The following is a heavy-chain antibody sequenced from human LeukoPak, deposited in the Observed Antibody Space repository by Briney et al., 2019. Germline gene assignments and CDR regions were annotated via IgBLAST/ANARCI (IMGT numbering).Heavy chain of an antibody. CDR3: AQSLPARAYYYYGMDV. CDR1: GGSISSYY. CDR2: IYTSGST. J-gene: IGHJ6*02. Sequence: SETLSLTCTVSGGSISSYYWSWVRQPAGKGLEWIGRIYTSGSTNYNPSLKSRVTMSVDTSKNQFSLKLSSVTAADTAVYYCAQSLPARAYYYYGMDVWGQGTTVTVSS. V-gene: IGHV4-4*07.